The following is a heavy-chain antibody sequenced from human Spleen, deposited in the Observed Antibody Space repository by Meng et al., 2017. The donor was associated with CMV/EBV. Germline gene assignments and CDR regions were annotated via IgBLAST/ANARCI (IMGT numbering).Heavy chain of an antibody. D-gene: IGHD2-2*01. Sequence: ESLKISCAASGLAVSSNYMSWVRQAPGKGLEWVGRIKSKTDGGTTDYAAPVKGRFTISRDDSKNTLYLQMNSLKTEDTAVYYCTTDGIVVVPAAIDPYGMDVWGQGTTVTVSS. CDR1: GLAVSSNY. J-gene: IGHJ6*02. CDR3: TTDGIVVVPAAIDPYGMDV. V-gene: IGHV3-15*01. CDR2: IKSKTDGGTT.